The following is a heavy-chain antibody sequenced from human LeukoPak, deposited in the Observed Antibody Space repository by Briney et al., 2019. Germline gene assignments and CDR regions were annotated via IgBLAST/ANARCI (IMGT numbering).Heavy chain of an antibody. V-gene: IGHV3-33*01. Sequence: PGGSLRLSCAASGFTFSSYGMHWVRQAPGKGLEWVAVIWYDGSNKYYADSVKGRFTISRDNSKNTLYLQMNNLRAEDTAVYYCARQMTPDAFDIWGQGTMVTVSS. D-gene: IGHD2-15*01. J-gene: IGHJ3*02. CDR3: ARQMTPDAFDI. CDR1: GFTFSSYG. CDR2: IWYDGSNK.